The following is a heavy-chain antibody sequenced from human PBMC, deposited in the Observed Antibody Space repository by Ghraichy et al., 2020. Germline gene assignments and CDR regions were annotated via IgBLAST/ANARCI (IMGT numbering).Heavy chain of an antibody. J-gene: IGHJ4*02. CDR2: IKQDGSEK. CDR1: GFTFSSYW. V-gene: IGHV3-7*01. Sequence: GGSLRLSCAASGFTFSSYWMSWVRQAPGKGLEWVANIKQDGSEKYYVDSVKGRFTISRDNAKNSLYLQMNSLRAEDTAVYYCARMNRWIQLWLLRFGTSYFDYWGQGTLVTVSS. CDR3: ARMNRWIQLWLLRFGTSYFDY. D-gene: IGHD5-18*01.